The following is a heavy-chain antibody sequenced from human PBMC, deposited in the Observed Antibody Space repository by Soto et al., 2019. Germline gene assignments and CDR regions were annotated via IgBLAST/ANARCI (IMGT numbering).Heavy chain of an antibody. CDR3: ARDQIKVVRYGLLFYGMDV. CDR2: IWYDGSNK. D-gene: IGHD5-18*01. V-gene: IGHV3-33*01. Sequence: QVQLVESGGGVVQPGRSLRLSCAASGFTFSSYGMHWVRQAPGKGLEWVAVIWYDGSNKYYADSVKGRCTISRQNSKNTRYLKMNGPGADDTAVYYCARDQIKVVRYGLLFYGMDVWGQGTTVTVSS. CDR1: GFTFSSYG. J-gene: IGHJ6*02.